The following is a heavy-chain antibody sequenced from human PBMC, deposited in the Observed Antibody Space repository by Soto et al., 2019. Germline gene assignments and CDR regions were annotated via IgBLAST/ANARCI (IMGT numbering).Heavy chain of an antibody. CDR1: GYSFTDYW. Sequence: PGESLKLSCKSSGYSFTDYWITWVRQMPGKGLEWMGRIDPRDSQSNYSPSFQGHVTISADKSSSTAYLQWNSLKASDTAMYYCARTGYGNWLDPWGQGTLVTVSS. D-gene: IGHD3-10*01. J-gene: IGHJ5*02. CDR2: IDPRDSQS. CDR3: ARTGYGNWLDP. V-gene: IGHV5-10-1*01.